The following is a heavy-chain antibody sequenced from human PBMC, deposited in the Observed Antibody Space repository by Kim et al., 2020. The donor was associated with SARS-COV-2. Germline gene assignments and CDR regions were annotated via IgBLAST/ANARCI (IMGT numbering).Heavy chain of an antibody. V-gene: IGHV1-58*02. CDR3: AATVGATRNHRFDY. Sequence: SVKVSCKASGFTFTSSAMQWVRQARGQRLEWIGWIVVGSGNTNYAQKFQERVTITRDMSTSTAYMELSSLRSEDTAVYYCAATVGATRNHRFDYWGQGTLVTVSS. CDR1: GFTFTSSA. J-gene: IGHJ4*02. CDR2: IVVGSGNT. D-gene: IGHD1-26*01.